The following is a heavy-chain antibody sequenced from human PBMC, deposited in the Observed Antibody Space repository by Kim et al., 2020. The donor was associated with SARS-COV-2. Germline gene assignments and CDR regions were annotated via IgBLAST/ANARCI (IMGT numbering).Heavy chain of an antibody. CDR3: ARVSYYYGSGSYYLDY. CDR1: GGSISSYY. J-gene: IGHJ4*02. V-gene: IGHV4-59*13. Sequence: SETLSLTCTVSGGSISSYYWSWIRQPPGKGLEWIGYIYYSGGTNYNPSLKSRVTISVDTSKNQFSLKLSSVTAADTAVYYCARVSYYYGSGSYYLDYWGQGTLVTVSS. D-gene: IGHD3-10*01. CDR2: IYYSGGT.